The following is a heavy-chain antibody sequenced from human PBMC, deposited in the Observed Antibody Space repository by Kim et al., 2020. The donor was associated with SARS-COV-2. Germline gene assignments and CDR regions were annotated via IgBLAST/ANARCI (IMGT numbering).Heavy chain of an antibody. V-gene: IGHV4-59*13. CDR1: GGSISSYY. CDR2: IYYSGST. Sequence: SETLSLTCTVSGGSISSYYWSWIRQPPGKGLEWIGYIYYSGSTNYNPSLKSRVTISVDTSKNQFSLKLSSVTAADTAVYYCARGGGIVVVPAAQGGIGWFDPWGQGTLVTVSS. CDR3: ARGGGIVVVPAAQGGIGWFDP. J-gene: IGHJ5*02. D-gene: IGHD2-2*01.